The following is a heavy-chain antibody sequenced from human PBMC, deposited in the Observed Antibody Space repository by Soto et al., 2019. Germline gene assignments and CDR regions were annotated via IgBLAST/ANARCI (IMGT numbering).Heavy chain of an antibody. Sequence: SETLSLTCTVSGGSISSGGYYWSWIRQHPGKGLEWIGYIYYSGSTYYNPSLKSRVTISVDTSKNQFSLKLSSVTAADTAVYYCHCTRGPIGSGSLYYYGIDVRGQRTTVTVSS. CDR3: HCTRGPIGSGSLYYYGIDV. D-gene: IGHD3-10*01. V-gene: IGHV4-31*03. J-gene: IGHJ6*02. CDR2: IYYSGST. CDR1: GGSISSGGYY.